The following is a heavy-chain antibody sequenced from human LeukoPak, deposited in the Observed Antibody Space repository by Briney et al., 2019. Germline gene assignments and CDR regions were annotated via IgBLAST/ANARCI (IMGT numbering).Heavy chain of an antibody. CDR3: ARDQRPSCLGGICYSGDY. CDR2: IVPVIGTA. J-gene: IGHJ4*02. Sequence: SVKVSCKASGGTFHSYIVTWVRQAPGQGLEWMGGIVPVIGTANYAQKFQGRVTITADDSTSTAYMELRSLRSEDTAIYYCARDQRPSCLGGICYSGDYWGQGTLVTVTS. V-gene: IGHV1-69*13. CDR1: GGTFHSYI. D-gene: IGHD2-15*01.